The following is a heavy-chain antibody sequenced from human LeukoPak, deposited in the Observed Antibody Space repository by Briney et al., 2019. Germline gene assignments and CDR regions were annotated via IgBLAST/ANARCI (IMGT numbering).Heavy chain of an antibody. CDR3: AKDQHGYDKPIDY. J-gene: IGHJ4*02. CDR1: GFTFNIYA. CDR2: ISGSGSST. V-gene: IGHV3-23*01. Sequence: PGGSLRLSCAASGFTFNIYAMNWVRQASGKGLEWFSTISGSGSSTYYADSVKGRFTISRDNSKNTLYLQMNSLRAEDTAVYFCAKDQHGYDKPIDYWGQGTLVTVSS. D-gene: IGHD5-12*01.